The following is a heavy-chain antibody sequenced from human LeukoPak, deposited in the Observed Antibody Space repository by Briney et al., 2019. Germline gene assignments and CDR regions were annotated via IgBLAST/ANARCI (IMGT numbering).Heavy chain of an antibody. J-gene: IGHJ4*02. CDR1: GYNFTIYW. V-gene: IGHV5-51*01. Sequence: GESLKISCKGSGYNFTIYWIGWVRQMPGKGLEWMGIIYPGDSDTRYSPSFQGQVTISADKSISTAYLQWSSLKASDTAMYYCARRRYDILTGYSDFDYWGQGTLVTVSS. D-gene: IGHD3-9*01. CDR3: ARRRYDILTGYSDFDY. CDR2: IYPGDSDT.